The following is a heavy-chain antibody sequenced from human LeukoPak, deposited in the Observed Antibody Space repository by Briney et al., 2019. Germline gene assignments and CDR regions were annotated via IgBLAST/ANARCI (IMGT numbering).Heavy chain of an antibody. D-gene: IGHD2-2*01. Sequence: SGGSLRLSCAASGFTFSSYSMNWVRQAPGKGLEWVSSISSSSSYIYYADSVKGRFTISRDNAKYSLYLQMNSLRAEDTAVYYCARGYCSSTSCYPFDYWGQGTLVTVSS. V-gene: IGHV3-21*01. J-gene: IGHJ4*02. CDR2: ISSSSSYI. CDR1: GFTFSSYS. CDR3: ARGYCSSTSCYPFDY.